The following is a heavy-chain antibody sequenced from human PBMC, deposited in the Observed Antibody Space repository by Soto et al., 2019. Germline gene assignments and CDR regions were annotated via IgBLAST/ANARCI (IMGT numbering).Heavy chain of an antibody. CDR2: ISSGSSYI. CDR3: ARSSGGSGKLWNYYGMDV. V-gene: IGHV3-21*06. CDR1: GFTFSSYS. D-gene: IGHD3-10*01. J-gene: IGHJ6*02. Sequence: VGSLRLSCAASGFTFSSYSMNWVRQAPGKGLEWVSSISSGSSYIYYADSVKGRFTISRDNAKNSLYLQMNSLRAEDTAVYYCARSSGGSGKLWNYYGMDVWGQGTTVTVS.